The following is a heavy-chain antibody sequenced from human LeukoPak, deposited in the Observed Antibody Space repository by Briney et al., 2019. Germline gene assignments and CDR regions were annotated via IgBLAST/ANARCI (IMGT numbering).Heavy chain of an antibody. CDR1: GGSISSSTYY. CDR2: IYYSGST. J-gene: IGHJ6*03. V-gene: IGHV4-39*01. CDR3: ARPYYYDSSGYYDMDV. Sequence: PSETLSLTCTVSGGSISSSTYYWGWIRQPPGKGLEWIGNIYYSGSTYYNPSLKSRVTISVDTSKNQFSLKLSSVTAADTAVYYCARPYYYDSSGYYDMDVWGKGTTVTVSS. D-gene: IGHD3-22*01.